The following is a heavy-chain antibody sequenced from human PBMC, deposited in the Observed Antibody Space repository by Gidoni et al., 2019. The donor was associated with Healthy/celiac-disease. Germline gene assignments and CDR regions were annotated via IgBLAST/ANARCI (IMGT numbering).Heavy chain of an antibody. J-gene: IGHJ2*01. CDR1: GGSISSYY. D-gene: IGHD6-19*01. CDR3: ARSSVAGTHWYFDL. Sequence: QVQLQESGPGLVKPSETLSLTRTVSGGSISSYYWSWIRQPAGKGLEWIGRIYTSGSTNYNPSLKSRVTMSVDTSKNQFSLKLSSVTAADTAVYYCARSSVAGTHWYFDLWGRGTLVTVSS. CDR2: IYTSGST. V-gene: IGHV4-4*07.